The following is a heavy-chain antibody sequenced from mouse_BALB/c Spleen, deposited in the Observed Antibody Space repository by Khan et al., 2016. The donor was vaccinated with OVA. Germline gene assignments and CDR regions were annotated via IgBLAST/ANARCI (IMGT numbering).Heavy chain of an antibody. CDR2: INPSDSES. J-gene: IGHJ3*01. Sequence: QVQLQQPGAELVRPGASVKLSCKASGYTFTSYWMNWVRQRPGQGLEWVGKINPSDSESHYNQMFKDKATFTVDKSSVTAYMQLSSLTSEDSAVYYCTRREKYGYDPSWFAYWGQGTLVTVSA. CDR3: TRREKYGYDPSWFAY. V-gene: IGHV1-61*01. CDR1: GYTFTSYW. D-gene: IGHD2-2*01.